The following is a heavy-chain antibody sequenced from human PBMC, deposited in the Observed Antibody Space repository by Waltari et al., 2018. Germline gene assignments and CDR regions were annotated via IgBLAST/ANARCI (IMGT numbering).Heavy chain of an antibody. D-gene: IGHD4-17*01. J-gene: IGHJ3*01. Sequence: QVQLVESGGGVVRPGGSLRLSCAASGFTFSAYGLHWVRPAPGQGLEGLASILSDGSKKYFADSVKGRFTISRDNSKNTLYLQMNSLRAEDTAVYYCAKGLGVTNNDGFHVWGQGTMVTVSS. CDR1: GFTFSAYG. V-gene: IGHV3-30*02. CDR3: AKGLGVTNNDGFHV. CDR2: ILSDGSKK.